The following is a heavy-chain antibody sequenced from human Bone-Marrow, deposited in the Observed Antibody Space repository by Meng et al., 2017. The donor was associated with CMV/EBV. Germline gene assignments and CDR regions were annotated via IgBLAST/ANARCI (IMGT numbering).Heavy chain of an antibody. J-gene: IGHJ4*02. Sequence: GESLKISCAASGFTFDDYGMSWVRQAPGKGLEWVSGINWNGGSTGYADSVKGRFTISRDNSKNTLYLQMNSLRAEDTAVYYCATGGIAALDYWGQGTLVTVSS. CDR3: ATGGIAALDY. CDR1: GFTFDDYG. V-gene: IGHV3-20*04. CDR2: INWNGGST. D-gene: IGHD6-13*01.